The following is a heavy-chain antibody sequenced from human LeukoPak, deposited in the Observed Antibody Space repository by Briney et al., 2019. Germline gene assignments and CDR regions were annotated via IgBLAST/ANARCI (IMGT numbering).Heavy chain of an antibody. J-gene: IGHJ4*02. D-gene: IGHD3-22*01. V-gene: IGHV3-30*02. Sequence: GGSLRLSCAASGFTFSAYGMHWVRQAPSKGLEWVALIRYDGSNKYYVDSVKGRFTISRDNSKNTLYLRMNNLRAEDTAVYYCAKDLKYYYDTSGYFDYWGQGTLVTVSS. CDR3: AKDLKYYYDTSGYFDY. CDR1: GFTFSAYG. CDR2: IRYDGSNK.